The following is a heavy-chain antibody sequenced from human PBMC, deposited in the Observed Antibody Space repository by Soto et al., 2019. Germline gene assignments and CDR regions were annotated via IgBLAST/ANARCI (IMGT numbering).Heavy chain of an antibody. Sequence: SVKVSCKASGGTFSSYAISWVRQAPGQGLEWMGGIIPIFGTANYAQKFQGRVTITADESTSTAYMELSSLRSEDTAVYYCARDQTYYYGSGSQTNGMDVWGQGTTVTVSS. CDR1: GGTFSSYA. CDR2: IIPIFGTA. V-gene: IGHV1-69*13. J-gene: IGHJ6*02. CDR3: ARDQTYYYGSGSQTNGMDV. D-gene: IGHD3-10*01.